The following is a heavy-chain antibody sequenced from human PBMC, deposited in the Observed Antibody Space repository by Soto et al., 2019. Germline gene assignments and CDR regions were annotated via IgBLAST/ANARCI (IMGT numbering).Heavy chain of an antibody. V-gene: IGHV3-23*01. CDR1: GFTFSSYA. D-gene: IGHD2-15*01. J-gene: IGHJ4*02. CDR2: ISGSGGST. Sequence: PGGSLRLSCAASGFTFSSYAMSWVRQAPGKGLEWVSAISGSGGSTYYADSVKGRFTISRDNSKNTLYLQMNSLRAEDTAVYYCAKDERGGYCSGGSCYYAFSTSDYWGQGTLVTVSS. CDR3: AKDERGGYCSGGSCYYAFSTSDY.